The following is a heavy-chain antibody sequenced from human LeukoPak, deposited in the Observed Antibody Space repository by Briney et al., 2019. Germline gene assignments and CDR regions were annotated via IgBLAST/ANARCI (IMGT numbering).Heavy chain of an antibody. D-gene: IGHD6-13*01. CDR2: IYYSGST. CDR3: ARLLPPYSSSVVNWFDP. J-gene: IGHJ5*02. CDR1: GYSISSSYY. Sequence: PSETLSLTCTVSGYSISSSYYWSWIRQPPGKGLEWIGYIYYSGSTDYNPSLKSRVTISVDTSKNQFFLKLSSVTAADTAVYYCARLLPPYSSSVVNWFDPWGQGTLVTVSS. V-gene: IGHV4-61*01.